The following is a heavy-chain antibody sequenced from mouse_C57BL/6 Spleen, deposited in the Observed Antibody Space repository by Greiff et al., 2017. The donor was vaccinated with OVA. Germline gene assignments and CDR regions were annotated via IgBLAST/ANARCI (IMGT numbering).Heavy chain of an antibody. J-gene: IGHJ4*01. Sequence: EVKLVESGGGLVKPGGSLKLSCAASGFTFSDYGMHWVRQAPEKGLEWVTYISSGSSTIYYADTVKGRFTISRDNAKNTLFLQMTSLRSEDTAMYYCARVGRGAMDYWGQGTSVTVSS. CDR1: GFTFSDYG. CDR3: ARVGRGAMDY. V-gene: IGHV5-17*01. CDR2: ISSGSSTI. D-gene: IGHD4-1*01.